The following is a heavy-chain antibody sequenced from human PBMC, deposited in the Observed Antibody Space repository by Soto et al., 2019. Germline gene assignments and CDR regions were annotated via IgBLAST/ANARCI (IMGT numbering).Heavy chain of an antibody. J-gene: IGHJ4*02. CDR1: GFTFSSYE. CDR2: ISSSGSTI. CDR3: ASRVVVAAKEDY. V-gene: IGHV3-48*03. Sequence: PGGSLRLSCAASGFTFSSYEMNWVRQAPGKGLEWVSYISSSGSTIYYADSVKGRFTISRDNAKNSLYLQMNSLRAEDTAVYYCASRVVVAAKEDYWGQGTLVTVSS. D-gene: IGHD2-15*01.